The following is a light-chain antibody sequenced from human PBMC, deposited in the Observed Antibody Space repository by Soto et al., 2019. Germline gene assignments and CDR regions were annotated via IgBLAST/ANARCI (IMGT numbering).Light chain of an antibody. CDR2: GES. Sequence: ELVMTQSPATLSLSPGDRATLSCRASQSVSSNLAWYQQKTGQAPRLLIYGESSRATGIPVRFSGSGSGTEFTLTISRLQSEDFAVYYCQKYNNWPLTCGQGTRLEIK. CDR1: QSVSSN. CDR3: QKYNNWPLT. J-gene: IGKJ5*01. V-gene: IGKV3-15*01.